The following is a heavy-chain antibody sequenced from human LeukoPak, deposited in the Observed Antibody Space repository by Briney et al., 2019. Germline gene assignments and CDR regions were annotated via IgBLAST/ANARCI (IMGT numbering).Heavy chain of an antibody. CDR3: ARVLWNGDYPRFDY. J-gene: IGHJ4*02. CDR1: GFSVSSNY. D-gene: IGHD4-17*01. Sequence: GGSLRLSCAASGFSVSSNYTNWVRQAPGKGLEWVSIIYSGGTTYYADSVKGRFTISRDNSKNTLYLQMNSLRAEDTAVYYCARVLWNGDYPRFDYWGQGTLVTVSS. CDR2: IYSGGTT. V-gene: IGHV3-53*01.